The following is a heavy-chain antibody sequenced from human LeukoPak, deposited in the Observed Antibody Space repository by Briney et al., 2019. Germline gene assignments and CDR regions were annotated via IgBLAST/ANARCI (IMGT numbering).Heavy chain of an antibody. CDR1: GGSISSSSYY. Sequence: TSETLSLTCTVSGGSISSSSYYWGWIRQPPGKGLEWIGSIYYSGSTYYNPFHKSRVTISVDTSKNQFSLKLSSVTAADTAVYYCATRLLTLWGQGTLVTVSS. CDR2: IYYSGST. J-gene: IGHJ4*02. CDR3: ATRLLTL. D-gene: IGHD2-15*01. V-gene: IGHV4-39*01.